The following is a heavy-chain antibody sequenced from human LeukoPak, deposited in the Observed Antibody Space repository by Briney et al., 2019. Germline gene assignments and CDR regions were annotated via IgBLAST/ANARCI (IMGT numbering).Heavy chain of an antibody. CDR3: AVSYGSGSYYNVPHYYYYYYVDV. V-gene: IGHV1-2*02. CDR1: GYTFTCYY. Sequence: PSVKVSCYASGYTFTCYYMHWVRQAPGQGLEWMGWTNPNSGGTNYAQKFQGRVTMTRDTSISTAYMELSRLRSDDTAVYYCAVSYGSGSYYNVPHYYYYYYVDVWGKGTTVTISS. D-gene: IGHD3-10*01. CDR2: TNPNSGGT. J-gene: IGHJ6*03.